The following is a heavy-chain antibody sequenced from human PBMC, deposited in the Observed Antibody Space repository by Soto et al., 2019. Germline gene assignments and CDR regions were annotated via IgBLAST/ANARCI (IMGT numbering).Heavy chain of an antibody. CDR1: GFTFSRYW. V-gene: IGHV3-7*03. CDR3: ARSNDYGDYPTYYFDY. Sequence: PGGSLRLSCAASGFTFSRYWMSWVRQAPGKGLEWVANIKEDGSEKYYVDSVKGRFTISRDNAKNSLYLQMISLRAEDTAVYYCARSNDYGDYPTYYFDYWGQGTLVTVSS. J-gene: IGHJ4*02. D-gene: IGHD4-17*01. CDR2: IKEDGSEK.